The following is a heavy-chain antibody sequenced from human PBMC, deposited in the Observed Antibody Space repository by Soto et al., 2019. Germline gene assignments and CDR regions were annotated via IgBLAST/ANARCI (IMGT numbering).Heavy chain of an antibody. CDR2: IYHGGST. D-gene: IGHD4-17*01. J-gene: IGHJ4*02. CDR1: GDSISSTRW. CDR3: ARHTDCTVITHCQFDY. Sequence: SETLSLTCTVSGDSISSTRWWSWVRQSPGKGLEWIGDIYHGGSTNYNPSLRSRVTIFADVSKNQFSLTLNSVTAADTAVYYCARHTDCTVITHCQFDYWGQGALVTVSS. V-gene: IGHV4-4*02.